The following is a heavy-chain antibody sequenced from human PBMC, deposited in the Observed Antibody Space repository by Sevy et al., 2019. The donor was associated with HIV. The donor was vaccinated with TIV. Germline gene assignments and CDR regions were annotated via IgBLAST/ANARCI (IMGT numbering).Heavy chain of an antibody. Sequence: GGSLRLSCAASGFSFSWYWMSWVRQTPEKGLEWVANIRQDGSEKNYVDSVKGRFTISRDNAKNSLYLQMNGLRAEDTAVYYCAREYSSGLNAFDIWGQGTMVTVSS. J-gene: IGHJ3*02. CDR1: GFSFSWYW. D-gene: IGHD6-19*01. CDR2: IRQDGSEK. V-gene: IGHV3-7*01. CDR3: AREYSSGLNAFDI.